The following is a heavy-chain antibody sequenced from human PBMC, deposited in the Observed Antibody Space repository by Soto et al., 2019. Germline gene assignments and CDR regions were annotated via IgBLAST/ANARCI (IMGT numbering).Heavy chain of an antibody. CDR1: GFTFSRYG. CDR2: ISGLSSYI. CDR3: ASDPQQELPESYYYGMDV. D-gene: IGHD1-1*01. Sequence: EVQLVESGGGLVKPGGSLRLSCAASGFTFSRYGMNWVRQAPGKGLELVSSISGLSSYIYYADSVKGRFTVSRDNAKNSLYVQMTSLRAQDTAVYYCASDPQQELPESYYYGMDVSGQGNTVIVSS. J-gene: IGHJ6*02. V-gene: IGHV3-21*02.